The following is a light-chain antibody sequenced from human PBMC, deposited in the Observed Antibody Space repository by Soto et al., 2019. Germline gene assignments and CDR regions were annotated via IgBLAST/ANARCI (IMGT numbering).Light chain of an antibody. CDR3: QQYNTWSPLT. Sequence: EIVMTQSPATLSVSPGERATLSCRASQSVSNNLAWYQQKPGQAPRLLIYGASTRATGIPARFSGSGSGTEFTLTISSLQSEDFAVYYCQQYNTWSPLTFGGGIKVETK. V-gene: IGKV3-15*01. CDR1: QSVSNN. CDR2: GAS. J-gene: IGKJ4*01.